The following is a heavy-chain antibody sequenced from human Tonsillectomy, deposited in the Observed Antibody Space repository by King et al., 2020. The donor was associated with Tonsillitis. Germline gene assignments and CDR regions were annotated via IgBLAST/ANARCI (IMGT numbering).Heavy chain of an antibody. D-gene: IGHD4-23*01. Sequence: VQLVQSGAEVKKPGESLRISCKASGYSFTRYWIGWVRQMPGKGLERMGIIYPGDSDTRYSPSFQGQVTISADKSISTAYLQWSSLKASDTAMYYCASQNLNGGNSGPFDYWGQGTLVTVSS. CDR3: ASQNLNGGNSGPFDY. V-gene: IGHV5-51*03. J-gene: IGHJ4*02. CDR1: GYSFTRYW. CDR2: IYPGDSDT.